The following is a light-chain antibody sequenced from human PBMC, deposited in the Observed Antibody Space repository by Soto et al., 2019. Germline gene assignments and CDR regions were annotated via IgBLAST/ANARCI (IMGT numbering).Light chain of an antibody. CDR3: LQQNSYPLT. CDR2: AAS. Sequence: DIHITQSPSSLSASVGDRVTITCRASQGIRNDVVWYQQKPGKAPKRLIYAASSLQGGVPSRFSGSGSGTEFTLTISSLQPEDFATYYCLQQNSYPLTFGGGTKVDIK. CDR1: QGIRND. J-gene: IGKJ4*01. V-gene: IGKV1-17*01.